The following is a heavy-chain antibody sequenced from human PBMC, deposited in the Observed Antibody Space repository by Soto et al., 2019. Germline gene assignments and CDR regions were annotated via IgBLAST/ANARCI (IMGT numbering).Heavy chain of an antibody. Sequence: EVQLVESRGGLVKPGGSLRLSCAASGFTFSSYSMNWVRQAPGKGLEWVSSISSSSSYIYYADSVKGRFTISRDNAKNSLYLQMNSLRAEDTAVYYCARVERAYCGGDCYDYLGQGTLVTVSS. D-gene: IGHD2-21*01. CDR2: ISSSSSYI. CDR3: ARVERAYCGGDCYDY. V-gene: IGHV3-21*01. CDR1: GFTFSSYS. J-gene: IGHJ4*02.